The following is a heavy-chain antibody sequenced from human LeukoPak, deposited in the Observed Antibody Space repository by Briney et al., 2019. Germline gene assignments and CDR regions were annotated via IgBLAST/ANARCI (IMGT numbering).Heavy chain of an antibody. CDR3: ARKPDSRNWFDP. CDR2: IYYDGSI. CDR1: GYSIRSSNW. J-gene: IGHJ5*02. Sequence: PSETLSLTCAVSGYSIRSSNWWGWIRQPPGQGLEWIGYIYYDGSIYYNPSLRSRVTMSVDTSKNQFSLRLNSVTAVDTAVYYCARKPDSRNWFDPWGQGTLVIVSS. V-gene: IGHV4-28*05. D-gene: IGHD6-13*01.